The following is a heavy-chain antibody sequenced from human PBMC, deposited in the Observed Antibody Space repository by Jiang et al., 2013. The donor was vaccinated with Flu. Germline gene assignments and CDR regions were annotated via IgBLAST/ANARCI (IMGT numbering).Heavy chain of an antibody. CDR1: GFRINAYG. V-gene: IGHV3-30*02. CDR3: RAAGYFFALDV. J-gene: IGHJ6*01. Sequence: VQLVESGGGVVQPGGSLRLSCAASGFRINAYGMHWVRQAPGKGLEWVAFVRYDGNEKHYGDSVKGRFTISRDNSKNTLDLQMNSLRGDDTAVYYCRAAGYFFALDV. D-gene: IGHD2-15*01. CDR2: VRYDGNEK.